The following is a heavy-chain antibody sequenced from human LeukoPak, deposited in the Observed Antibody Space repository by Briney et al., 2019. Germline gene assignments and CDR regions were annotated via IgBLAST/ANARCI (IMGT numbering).Heavy chain of an antibody. J-gene: IGHJ4*02. Sequence: SGGSLRLSCAASGFTFSSYAMSWVRQAPGKGLEWVSAISGSGGSTYYADSVKGRFTISRDNSKNTLYLQMNSLRAEDTAVYYCAKDQGYSSGWYGFDYWGQGTLVTVSS. D-gene: IGHD6-19*01. CDR1: GFTFSSYA. V-gene: IGHV3-23*01. CDR2: ISGSGGST. CDR3: AKDQGYSSGWYGFDY.